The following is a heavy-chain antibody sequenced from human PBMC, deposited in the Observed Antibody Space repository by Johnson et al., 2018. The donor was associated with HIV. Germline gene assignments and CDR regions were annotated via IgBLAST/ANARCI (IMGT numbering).Heavy chain of an antibody. Sequence: QVQLVESGGGVVQPGGSLRLSCAASGFTFNYYGIHWVRQAPGKGLEWVAFVRHDGSNTYYEDSVKGRFTISRDNSKNTVYLQMNSLRTEDTAVYYCARGKYMAGTGAFDIWGQGTMVTVSS. V-gene: IGHV3-30*02. CDR1: GFTFNYYG. J-gene: IGHJ3*02. CDR3: ARGKYMAGTGAFDI. D-gene: IGHD6-19*01. CDR2: VRHDGSNT.